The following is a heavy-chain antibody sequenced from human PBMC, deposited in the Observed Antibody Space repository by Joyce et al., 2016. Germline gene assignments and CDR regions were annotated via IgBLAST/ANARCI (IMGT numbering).Heavy chain of an antibody. Sequence: QVQLVQSEVEVKKPGASVTVSCKASGYSFSSYGISWVRQAPGEGLEWMGWISAYTGDTKSARECKGRVTLTTDPDTSTAYIEVTCLRIDDTAVYYCATDTPLAPRYLDIDYWGQGTLVIVSS. CDR1: GYSFSSYG. D-gene: IGHD3-9*01. J-gene: IGHJ4*02. CDR2: ISAYTGDT. CDR3: ATDTPLAPRYLDIDY. V-gene: IGHV1-18*01.